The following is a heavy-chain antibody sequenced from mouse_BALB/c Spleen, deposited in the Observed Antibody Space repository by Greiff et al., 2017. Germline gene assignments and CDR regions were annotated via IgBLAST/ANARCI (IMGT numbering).Heavy chain of an antibody. CDR1: GFNIKDYY. V-gene: IGHV14-1*02. D-gene: IGHD2-1*01. CDR3: ARGDGNPFAY. J-gene: IGHJ3*01. CDR2: IDPENGNT. Sequence: VQLKESGAELVRPGALVKLSCKASGFNIKDYYMHWVKQRPEQGLECIGWIDPENGNTIYDPKFQGKASITADTSSNTAYLQLSSLTSEDTAVYYCARGDGNPFAYWGQGTLVTVSA.